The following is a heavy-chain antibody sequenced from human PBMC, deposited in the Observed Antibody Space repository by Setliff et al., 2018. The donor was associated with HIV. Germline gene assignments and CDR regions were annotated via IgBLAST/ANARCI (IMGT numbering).Heavy chain of an antibody. CDR2: ISWNSGSI. J-gene: IGHJ4*02. CDR1: GFTFSSYS. V-gene: IGHV3-9*01. D-gene: IGHD6-13*01. Sequence: GGSLRLSCAASGFTFSSYSMNWVRQAPGKGLEWVSGISWNSGSIDYGDSVKGRFTISRDNAKKSLHLQMNSLRAEDTALYYCAKAPGSSWSSPLESWGQGTLVTVSS. CDR3: AKAPGSSWSSPLES.